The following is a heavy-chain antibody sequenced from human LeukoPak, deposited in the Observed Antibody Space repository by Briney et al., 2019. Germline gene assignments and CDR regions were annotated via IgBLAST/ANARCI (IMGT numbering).Heavy chain of an antibody. CDR3: ARRGTVTTERFDY. D-gene: IGHD4-11*01. V-gene: IGHV4-39*01. CDR2: IYYSGST. J-gene: IGHJ4*02. CDR1: GGSISSSSYY. Sequence: PSETLSLTCTVSGGSISSSSYYWGWIRQPPGKGLEWIGSIYYSGSTYYNPSLKSRVTISVDTSKNQFSLKLSSVPAADTAVYYCARRGTVTTERFDYWGQGTLVTVSS.